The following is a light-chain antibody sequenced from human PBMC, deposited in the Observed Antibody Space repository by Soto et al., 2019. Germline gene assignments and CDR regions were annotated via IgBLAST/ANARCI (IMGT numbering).Light chain of an antibody. J-gene: IGLJ3*02. Sequence: QSVLTQPPSVSGAPGQRVTISCTGSSSNIGGGYDVHWYQQVPGTAPKLLIYGNSNRPSGVPDRFSGSKSGTSASLAITGLQPEDEGYYYCCSYAGSSTLVFGGRTKLTVL. CDR2: GNS. CDR3: CSYAGSSTLV. V-gene: IGLV1-40*01. CDR1: SSNIGGGYD.